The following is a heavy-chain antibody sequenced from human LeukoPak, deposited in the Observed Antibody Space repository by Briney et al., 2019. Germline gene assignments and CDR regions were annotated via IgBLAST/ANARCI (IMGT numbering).Heavy chain of an antibody. CDR3: AKERSTVGTPLFDN. D-gene: IGHD2-15*01. CDR1: GFSFGSYA. J-gene: IGHJ4*02. V-gene: IGHV3-23*01. Sequence: GGSLRLSCAAAGFSFGSYAMSWVRQAPGRGLEWVSGISDNGGGTYYGDSVKGRFTISRDNSKNMLCLQMNGLRAEDTALYYCAKERSTVGTPLFDNWGQGILVTVSS. CDR2: ISDNGGGT.